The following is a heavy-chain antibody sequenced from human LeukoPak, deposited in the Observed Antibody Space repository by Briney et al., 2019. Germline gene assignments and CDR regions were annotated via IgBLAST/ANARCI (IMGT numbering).Heavy chain of an antibody. CDR2: IYSGGRT. CDR3: ARPGIPGRYSSSWYVY. Sequence: GGSLRLSCAASGFTVSTNYISWVRQAPGKGLEWVSVIYSGGRTYYADSVKGRFTIFRDISKNTVYLQMNSLRVEDTAVYYCARPGIPGRYSSSWYVYWGQGTLVTVSS. V-gene: IGHV3-53*01. CDR1: GFTVSTNY. D-gene: IGHD6-13*01. J-gene: IGHJ4*02.